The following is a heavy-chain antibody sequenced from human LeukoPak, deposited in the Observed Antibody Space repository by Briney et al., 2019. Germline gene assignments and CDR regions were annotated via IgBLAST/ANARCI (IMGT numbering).Heavy chain of an antibody. V-gene: IGHV3-48*01. Sequence: PGGSLRLSCAASGFTFSSYSMNWVRQAPGKGLEWVSYISSSSSTTYYADSVKGRFTISRDNSKNTLYLQMNSLRAEDTAVYYCAKDGYSYGLNQFDYWGQGTLVTVSS. CDR3: AKDGYSYGLNQFDY. CDR1: GFTFSSYS. CDR2: ISSSSSTT. D-gene: IGHD5-18*01. J-gene: IGHJ4*02.